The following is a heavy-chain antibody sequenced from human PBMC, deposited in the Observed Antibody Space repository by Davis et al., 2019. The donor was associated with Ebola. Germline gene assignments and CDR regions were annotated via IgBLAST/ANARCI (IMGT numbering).Heavy chain of an antibody. V-gene: IGHV4-39*07. CDR2: INHSGST. Sequence: MPSETLSLTCTVSGGSISTTSYYWSWIRQPPGKGLEWIGEINHSGSTNYNPSLKSRVTISVDTSNNQFSLKLKSVTAADTAVYYCARGGYGFQNYWGQGSLVTVSS. J-gene: IGHJ4*02. D-gene: IGHD3-22*01. CDR1: GGSISTTSYY. CDR3: ARGGYGFQNY.